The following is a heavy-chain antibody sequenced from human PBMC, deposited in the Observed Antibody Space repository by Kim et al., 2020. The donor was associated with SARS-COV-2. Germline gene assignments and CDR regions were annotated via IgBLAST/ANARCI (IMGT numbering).Heavy chain of an antibody. J-gene: IGHJ6*03. V-gene: IGHV1-8*01. CDR3: ARVRSALRLLDYYYMDV. D-gene: IGHD3-16*01. CDR2: MNPNCGNT. CDR1: GYTFTSYD. Sequence: ASVKVSCKASGYTFTSYDINWVRQATGQGLEWMGWMNPNCGNTGYAQKFQGRVTMTRNTSLSTAYMELSSLRSEDTAVYYCARVRSALRLLDYYYMDVWGKGTTVTVSS.